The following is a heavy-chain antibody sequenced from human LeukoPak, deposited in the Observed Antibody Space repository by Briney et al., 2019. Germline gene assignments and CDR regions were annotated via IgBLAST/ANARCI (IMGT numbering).Heavy chain of an antibody. Sequence: SETLSLTCTVSGGSVSSGSYYWSWIRQPPGQGLEWIGYIYYSGSTNYNPSLKSRVTISVDTSKNQFSLKLGSVTAADTAVYYCAQGWLRLPFGYWGQGTLVTVSS. CDR1: GGSVSSGSYY. J-gene: IGHJ4*02. D-gene: IGHD5-12*01. CDR2: IYYSGST. V-gene: IGHV4-61*01. CDR3: AQGWLRLPFGY.